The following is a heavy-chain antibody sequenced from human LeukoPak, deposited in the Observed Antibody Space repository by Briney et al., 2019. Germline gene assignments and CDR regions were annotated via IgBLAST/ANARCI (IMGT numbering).Heavy chain of an antibody. CDR3: ARNAGSGYYGPDNWFDP. V-gene: IGHV4-30-4*01. Sequence: PSETLSLTCTVSGGSISSGDYYWSWIRQPPGKGLEWIGYIYYSGSTYYNPSLKSRVTISVDTSKNQFSLKLSSVTAADTAVYYCARNAGSGYYGPDNWFDPWGQGTLVTVSS. J-gene: IGHJ5*02. D-gene: IGHD3-22*01. CDR1: GGSISSGDYY. CDR2: IYYSGST.